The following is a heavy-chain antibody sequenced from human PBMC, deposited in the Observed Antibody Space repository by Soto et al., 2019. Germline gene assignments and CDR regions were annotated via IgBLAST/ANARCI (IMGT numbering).Heavy chain of an antibody. CDR2: ISWHSGTI. Sequence: GGSLRLSCEASGFSFRNYAMHWVRRPPGKGLEWVSGISWHSGTIGYADSVRGRYTVSRDNAKNSLYLQMNSLRPEDTAFYYCVKEKLYTNYEYYFDSWGQGTLVTVSS. V-gene: IGHV3-9*01. CDR3: VKEKLYTNYEYYFDS. D-gene: IGHD4-4*01. CDR1: GFSFRNYA. J-gene: IGHJ4*02.